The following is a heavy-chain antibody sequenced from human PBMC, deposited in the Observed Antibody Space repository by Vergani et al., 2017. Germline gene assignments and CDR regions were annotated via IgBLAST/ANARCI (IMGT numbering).Heavy chain of an antibody. V-gene: IGHV3-33*06. CDR1: RSTFKTYG. Sequence: QGQLVESGGGIVQPGRSLTLSCVASRSTFKTYGMHWVRQAPGKGLEWVGLIYYDGSNAYYADSVKGRFTISRDNSKNTLYLQMSSLRAEDTALYYCAKSRASLDLWGEHFQHWGRGTLVTVSS. D-gene: IGHD3-16*01. CDR2: IYYDGSNA. CDR3: AKSRASLDLWGEHFQH. J-gene: IGHJ1*01.